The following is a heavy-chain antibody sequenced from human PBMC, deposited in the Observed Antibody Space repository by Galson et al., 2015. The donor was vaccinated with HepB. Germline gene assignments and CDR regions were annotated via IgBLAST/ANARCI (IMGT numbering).Heavy chain of an antibody. Sequence: SLRLSCAASGFTFSSYSMNWVRQAPGKGLEWVSSISSSSSYIYYADSVKGRFTISRDNAKNSLYLQMNSLRAEDTAVYYCARVGSGRNYYYGMDVWGQGTTVTVSS. D-gene: IGHD3-10*01. CDR1: GFTFSSYS. CDR2: ISSSSSYI. J-gene: IGHJ6*02. V-gene: IGHV3-21*01. CDR3: ARVGSGRNYYYGMDV.